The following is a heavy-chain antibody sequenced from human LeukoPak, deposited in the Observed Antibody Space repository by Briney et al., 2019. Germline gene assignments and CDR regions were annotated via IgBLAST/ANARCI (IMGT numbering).Heavy chain of an antibody. Sequence: ASVKVSCKASGYTFIAYYMHWVRQAPGQGLEWMGWINPNSGGTNYAQKFQGRVTMTRDTSISTAYMELRSLRSDDTAVYYCARQGPLAVDAFDIWGQGTMVTVSS. CDR1: GYTFIAYY. J-gene: IGHJ3*02. CDR3: ARQGPLAVDAFDI. V-gene: IGHV1-2*02. CDR2: INPNSGGT.